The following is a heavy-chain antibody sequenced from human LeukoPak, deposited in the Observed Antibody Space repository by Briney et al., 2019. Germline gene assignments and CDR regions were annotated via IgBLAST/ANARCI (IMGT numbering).Heavy chain of an antibody. Sequence: PGGSLRLSCAASGFTFDDYAMHWVRQAPGKGLEWVSGISWNSGSIGYADSVKGRFTISRDNAKNSPYLQMNSLRAEDTALYYCAKDPIHDYGDYIAAFDIWGQGTMVTVSS. J-gene: IGHJ3*02. CDR2: ISWNSGSI. D-gene: IGHD4-17*01. CDR3: AKDPIHDYGDYIAAFDI. V-gene: IGHV3-9*01. CDR1: GFTFDDYA.